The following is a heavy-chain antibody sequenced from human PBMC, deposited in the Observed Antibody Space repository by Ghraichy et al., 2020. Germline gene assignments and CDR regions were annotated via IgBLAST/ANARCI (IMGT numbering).Heavy chain of an antibody. D-gene: IGHD1-26*01. CDR1: GFIFSTYN. CDR3: VRPYSGSYSFDS. J-gene: IGHJ4*02. V-gene: IGHV3-21*01. CDR2: ITSTSNSI. Sequence: GGSLRLSCAASGFIFSTYNMNWVRQAPGKGLEWVSSITSTSNSIYYADSVKGRFTMSRDNAKNSLYLQMSSLRAEDTAIYYCVRPYSGSYSFDSWGQGTLVTVSS.